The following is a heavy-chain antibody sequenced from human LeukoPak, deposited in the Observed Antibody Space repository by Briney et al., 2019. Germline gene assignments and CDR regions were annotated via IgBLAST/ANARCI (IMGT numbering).Heavy chain of an antibody. J-gene: IGHJ6*02. Sequence: SETLSLTCAVYGGSFSGYYWSWIRQPPGKGLEWIGEINHSGSTNYNPSLKSRVTISVDTSKNQFSLKLSSVTAADTAVYYCARDFFGVTQKRDYYYYYGMDVWGQGTTVTVSS. CDR1: GGSFSGYY. CDR2: INHSGST. D-gene: IGHD3-16*01. CDR3: ARDFFGVTQKRDYYYYYGMDV. V-gene: IGHV4-34*01.